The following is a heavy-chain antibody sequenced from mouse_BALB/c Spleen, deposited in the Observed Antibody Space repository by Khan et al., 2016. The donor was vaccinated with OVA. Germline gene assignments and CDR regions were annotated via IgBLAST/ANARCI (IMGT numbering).Heavy chain of an antibody. Sequence: QVQLQQSGAELVRPGASVKLSCKTSGYIFTNYWIHWVKQRSGQGLEWIARIYPGTDNTYYNENLKDKATLTADKSSSTAYMQLSSLKSEDSAVYFCARREALYYFDYWGQGTTLTVSS. CDR2: IYPGTDNT. CDR3: ARREALYYFDY. V-gene: IGHV1-76*01. J-gene: IGHJ2*01. CDR1: GYIFTNYW. D-gene: IGHD3-2*02.